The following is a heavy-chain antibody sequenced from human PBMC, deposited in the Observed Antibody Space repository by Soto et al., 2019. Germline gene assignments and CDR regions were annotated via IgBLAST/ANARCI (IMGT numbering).Heavy chain of an antibody. V-gene: IGHV4-34*01. CDR1: GGSFSGYY. CDR3: ARAVAGLDFDY. CDR2: INHSGST. D-gene: IGHD6-19*01. Sequence: SETLSLTCAVYGGSFSGYYWSWIRQPPGKGLEWIGEINHSGSTNYNPSLKSRVTISVDKSKNQFSLRLNSVTAVDTAVYYCARAVAGLDFDYWGQGSLVTVSS. J-gene: IGHJ4*02.